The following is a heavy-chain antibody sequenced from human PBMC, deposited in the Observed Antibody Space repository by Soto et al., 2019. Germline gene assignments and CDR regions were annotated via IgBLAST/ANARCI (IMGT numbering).Heavy chain of an antibody. V-gene: IGHV1-18*01. Sequence: ASVKVSCKASGYTFTSYGISWVRQAPGQGLEWMGWISAYNGNTNYAQKLQGRVTMTTDTSTSTAYMELRSLRSEDTAVYYCARDSFGIAARAASTDYWGQGTLVTVSS. D-gene: IGHD6-6*01. CDR2: ISAYNGNT. CDR1: GYTFTSYG. J-gene: IGHJ4*02. CDR3: ARDSFGIAARAASTDY.